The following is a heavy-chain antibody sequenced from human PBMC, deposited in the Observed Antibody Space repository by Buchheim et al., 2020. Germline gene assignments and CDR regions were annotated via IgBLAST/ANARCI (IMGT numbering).Heavy chain of an antibody. CDR2: ISYDESNI. CDR3: AKTGPDWGSLIDY. Sequence: QAQLVESGGGVVQPGRSLRLSCIASGFNFNDYGMHWVRQAPGKGLEWVAVISYDESNIYYADSVKGRFTISRDNSKNTLFLQMNSLRAEDTAVYYCAKTGPDWGSLIDYWGQGTL. D-gene: IGHD7-27*01. J-gene: IGHJ4*02. V-gene: IGHV3-30*18. CDR1: GFNFNDYG.